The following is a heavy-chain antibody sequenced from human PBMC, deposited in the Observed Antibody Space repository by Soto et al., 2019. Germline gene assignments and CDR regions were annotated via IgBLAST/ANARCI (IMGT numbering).Heavy chain of an antibody. CDR1: GFSLTSRPVG. Sequence: QITLKESGPTLVKPTQTLTLTCTFSGFSLTSRPVGVGWVRQPPGKALEWLAFIDWDDDKRYSPSLRSTLTVTKDASIHKLVLTLANMAPVDTATYYCAHRRNYDGSWNEGVFDYWGQGILVTVSS. CDR3: AHRRNYDGSWNEGVFDY. V-gene: IGHV2-5*02. D-gene: IGHD3-16*01. J-gene: IGHJ4*02. CDR2: IDWDDDK.